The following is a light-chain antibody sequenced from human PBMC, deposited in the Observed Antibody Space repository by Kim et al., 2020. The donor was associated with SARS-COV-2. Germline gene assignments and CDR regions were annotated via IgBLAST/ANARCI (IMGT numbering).Light chain of an antibody. CDR1: EVEDKY. Sequence: VPPCKTASITGSGDEVEDKYVFWYQQKPGLSPVMVIYQDTKRPSGIPERFSASNSGNTATLTISGTQATDEADYYCQAWDSGTAEVFGGGTQLTVL. CDR3: QAWDSGTAEV. J-gene: IGLJ2*01. V-gene: IGLV3-1*01. CDR2: QDT.